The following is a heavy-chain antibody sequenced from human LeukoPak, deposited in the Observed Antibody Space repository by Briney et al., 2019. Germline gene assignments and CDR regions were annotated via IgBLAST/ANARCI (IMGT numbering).Heavy chain of an antibody. V-gene: IGHV1-46*01. D-gene: IGHD3/OR15-3a*01. Sequence: ASVKVSCKASGYTFTDYTIHWVRQAPGQGLEWMGIINPSGGSTSYAQKFQGRVTMTRDTSTSTVYMELSSLRSEDTAVYYCARSGTGIYDYWGQGTLVTVSS. J-gene: IGHJ4*02. CDR1: GYTFTDYT. CDR2: INPSGGST. CDR3: ARSGTGIYDY.